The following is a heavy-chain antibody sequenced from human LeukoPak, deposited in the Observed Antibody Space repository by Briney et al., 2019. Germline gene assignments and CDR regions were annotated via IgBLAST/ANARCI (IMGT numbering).Heavy chain of an antibody. D-gene: IGHD5-24*01. V-gene: IGHV1-18*01. CDR2: ISAYNGNT. J-gene: IGHJ4*02. CDR3: ALGRWFPHNYFDY. Sequence: GASVKVSCKASRYTFTSYGIIWVRQAPGQGLKWMGWISAYNGNTNYAQKLQGRVTMTTDTSTSTAYMELRSLRSDDTAVYYCALGRWFPHNYFDYWGQGTLVTVSS. CDR1: RYTFTSYG.